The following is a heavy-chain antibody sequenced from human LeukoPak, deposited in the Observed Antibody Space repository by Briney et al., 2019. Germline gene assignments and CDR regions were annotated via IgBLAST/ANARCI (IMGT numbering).Heavy chain of an antibody. V-gene: IGHV4-30-4*08. CDR3: ARGDFAYYFDY. J-gene: IGHJ4*02. Sequence: PSETLSLTCTVSGGSISTGDYYWSWIRQPPGKGLEWIGYIYYTGSTYYNPSLKSLVTISVDTSKNQFSLKLSSVTAADTAVYYCARGDFAYYFDYWGQGTLVTVSS. CDR2: IYYTGST. CDR1: GGSISTGDYY.